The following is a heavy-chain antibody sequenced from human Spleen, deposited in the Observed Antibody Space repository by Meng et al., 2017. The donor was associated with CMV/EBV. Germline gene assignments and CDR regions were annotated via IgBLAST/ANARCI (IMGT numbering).Heavy chain of an antibody. V-gene: IGHV1-69*05. D-gene: IGHD3-22*01. CDR1: GGTFSSYD. J-gene: IGHJ4*02. CDR3: ALYSSGYYGLGY. Sequence: KASGGTFSSYDSSWVRQAHGQGVEWMGGINPIFGTANYAQKCQGRVTITTDESTSTAYMELSSLRSEDTAVYYCALYSSGYYGLGYWGQGTLVTVSS. CDR2: INPIFGTA.